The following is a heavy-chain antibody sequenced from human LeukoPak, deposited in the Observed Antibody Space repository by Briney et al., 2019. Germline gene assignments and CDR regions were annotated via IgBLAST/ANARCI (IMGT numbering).Heavy chain of an antibody. D-gene: IGHD1-7*01. J-gene: IGHJ4*02. CDR3: ARDERGITGTTSRY. CDR1: GYSFTSYW. CDR2: IIHILGIA. V-gene: IGHV1-69*04. Sequence: KTSCKGPGYSFTSYWIGWVRQMPGKGLEWMGIIHILGIANYAQKFQGRVTITADKSTSTAYMKLSSLRSEDRAVYYGARDERGITGTTSRYWGQGTLVTVSS.